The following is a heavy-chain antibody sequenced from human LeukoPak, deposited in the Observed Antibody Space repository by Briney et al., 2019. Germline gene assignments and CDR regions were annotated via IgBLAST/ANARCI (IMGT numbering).Heavy chain of an antibody. V-gene: IGHV4-59*13. CDR1: GGSISNYY. D-gene: IGHD2-2*01. J-gene: IGHJ5*02. CDR2: IYDSGSI. CDR3: ARDRYCSSISCQTGWFDP. Sequence: SETLSLTCTVSGGSISNYYWSWIRQPPGKGLEWIGYIYDSGSINYNPSFESRVTISVDTSKNQFSLRLRYVTAADTAVYYCARDRYCSSISCQTGWFDPWGQGTLVTVSS.